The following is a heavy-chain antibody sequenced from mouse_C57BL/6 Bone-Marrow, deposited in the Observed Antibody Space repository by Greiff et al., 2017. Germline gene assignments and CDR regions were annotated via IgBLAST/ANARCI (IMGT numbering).Heavy chain of an antibody. CDR3: ARGGGNYAMDY. Sequence: VQLQQPGAELVRPGTSVKLSCKASGYTFTSYWMHWVKQRPGQGLEWIGVIDPSDSYTNYNQKFKGKATLTVYTSSSTAYMQLSSLTSEDSAVYYCARGGGNYAMDYWGQGTSVTVSS. V-gene: IGHV1-59*01. CDR2: IDPSDSYT. J-gene: IGHJ4*01. CDR1: GYTFTSYW.